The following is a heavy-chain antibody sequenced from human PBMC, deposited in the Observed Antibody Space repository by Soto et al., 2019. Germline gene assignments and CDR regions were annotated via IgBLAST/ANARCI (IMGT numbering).Heavy chain of an antibody. V-gene: IGHV4-4*07. D-gene: IGHD3-3*02. CDR2: VFTTGTT. Sequence: HLQESGPGLVRPSETLSLTCSVTGGSINNYYWSWVRQSAGKGLEWIGRVFTTGTTDYNPSLKGRVTISVDTSENQFSLSLRSVTAADTAIYYCARDFNSIFDDFADMRWNFDPWGQGTLVTVSS. CDR1: GGSINNYY. CDR3: ARDFNSIFDDFADMRWNFDP. J-gene: IGHJ5*02.